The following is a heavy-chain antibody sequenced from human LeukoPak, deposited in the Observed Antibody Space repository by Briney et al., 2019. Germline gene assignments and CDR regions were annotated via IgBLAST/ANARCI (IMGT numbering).Heavy chain of an antibody. V-gene: IGHV3-23*01. CDR1: GFTFGSYG. Sequence: GGSLRLSCAASGFTFGSYGMSWVRQAPGKGLEWVSAIGGRDGSTYYADSVKGRFTISRDNSKNSLYVQMNSLRAEDTAVYYCAKGHYYGSGSLDYWGQGTLVTVSS. D-gene: IGHD3-10*01. CDR3: AKGHYYGSGSLDY. CDR2: IGGRDGST. J-gene: IGHJ4*02.